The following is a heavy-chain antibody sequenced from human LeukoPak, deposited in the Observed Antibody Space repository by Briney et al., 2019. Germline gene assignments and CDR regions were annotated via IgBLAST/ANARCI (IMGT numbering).Heavy chain of an antibody. CDR1: GFTFSSYG. J-gene: IGHJ4*02. Sequence: GGSLRLSCAASGFTFSSYGMHWVRQAPGKGLEWVAVISYDGSNKYYADSVKGRFTISRDNSKNTLYLQMNSLRAEDTAVYYCAKDTNYYDSSGLDYWGQGTLVTVSS. CDR3: AKDTNYYDSSGLDY. CDR2: ISYDGSNK. V-gene: IGHV3-30*18. D-gene: IGHD3-22*01.